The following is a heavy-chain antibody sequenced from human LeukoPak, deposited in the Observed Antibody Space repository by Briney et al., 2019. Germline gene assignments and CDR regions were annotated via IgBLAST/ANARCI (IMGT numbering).Heavy chain of an antibody. V-gene: IGHV3-23*01. J-gene: IGHJ4*02. CDR3: AKDRYGSGSVDY. CDR2: LSGSGAIT. D-gene: IGHD3-10*01. CDR1: GFTYRPYA. Sequence: GGSLRLSCAGSGFTYRPYAMSWVRQAPGKGLEWVSTLSGSGAITYYADSVKGRFTISRDNSKNTLELQMNSLRAEDTAVYYCAKDRYGSGSVDYWGQGTLVTVSS.